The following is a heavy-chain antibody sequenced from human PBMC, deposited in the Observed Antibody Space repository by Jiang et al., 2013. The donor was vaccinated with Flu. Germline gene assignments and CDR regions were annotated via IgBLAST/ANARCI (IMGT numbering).Heavy chain of an antibody. CDR3: AREELGPSRTYYFDF. D-gene: IGHD3-16*01. CDR2: IYHSGTT. V-gene: IGHV4-38-2*02. J-gene: IGHJ4*02. Sequence: GLVKPSETLSLTCTVSGYSISSGYHWGWIRQPPGKGLEWIATIYHSGTTYYNPSLKSRVTISVDTSKNQFSLRLRSVTAADTALYYCAREELGPSRTYYFDFWGQGTLVTVSS. CDR1: GYSISSGYH.